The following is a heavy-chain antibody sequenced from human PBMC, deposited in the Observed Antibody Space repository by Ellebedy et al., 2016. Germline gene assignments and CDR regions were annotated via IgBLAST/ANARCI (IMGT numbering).Heavy chain of an antibody. V-gene: IGHV3-30-3*01. J-gene: IGHJ2*01. CDR1: GFTFSSYA. Sequence: GESLKISXAASGFTFSSYAMHWVRQAPGKGLEWVAVISYDGSNKYYADSVKGRFTISRDNSKNTLYLQMNSLRAEDTAVYYCARDSGRFGDFDLWGRGTLVTVSS. D-gene: IGHD3-10*01. CDR3: ARDSGRFGDFDL. CDR2: ISYDGSNK.